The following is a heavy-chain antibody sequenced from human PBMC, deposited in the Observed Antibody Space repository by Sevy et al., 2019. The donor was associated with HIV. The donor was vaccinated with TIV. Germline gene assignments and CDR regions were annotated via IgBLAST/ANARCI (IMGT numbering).Heavy chain of an antibody. CDR3: AREGCTKPHDY. D-gene: IGHD2-8*01. CDR1: GFTFSKYS. Sequence: GRSLRLSCAASGFTFSKYSMSWVRQPPGKGLEWVSTLSFGCGEINHADSVKGRFTFSRDNSKNSLYLQMNNLRAEDTAVYYCAREGCTKPHDYWGQGTLVTVSS. J-gene: IGHJ4*02. CDR2: LSFGCGEI. V-gene: IGHV3-23*01.